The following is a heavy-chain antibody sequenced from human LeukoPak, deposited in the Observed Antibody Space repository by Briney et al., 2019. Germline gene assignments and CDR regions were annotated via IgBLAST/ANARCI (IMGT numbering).Heavy chain of an antibody. Sequence: GGSLRLSCAASGFTFSSYSMNWVRQAPGKGLEWVSSISSSSSYIYYADSVKGRFTISRDNAKNSLYLQMNSLRAEDTAVYFCARSPGGRRLEYWGQGTLVTVSS. CDR1: GFTFSSYS. V-gene: IGHV3-21*01. J-gene: IGHJ4*02. D-gene: IGHD3-16*01. CDR3: ARSPGGRRLEY. CDR2: ISSSSSYI.